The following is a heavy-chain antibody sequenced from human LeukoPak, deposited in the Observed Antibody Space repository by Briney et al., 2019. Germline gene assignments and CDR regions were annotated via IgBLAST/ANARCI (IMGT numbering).Heavy chain of an antibody. V-gene: IGHV1-69*13. CDR3: ARAYYYHSSGYFLFDY. CDR2: IIPIFGTT. CDR1: GGTFSSYA. D-gene: IGHD3-22*01. Sequence: GASVKVSCKASGGTFSSYAISWVRQAPGQGLEWMGGIIPIFGTTNYAQKFQGRVTITADESTSTAYMELSSLRSEDASVYYCARAYYYHSSGYFLFDYWGQGTLVTVSS. J-gene: IGHJ4*02.